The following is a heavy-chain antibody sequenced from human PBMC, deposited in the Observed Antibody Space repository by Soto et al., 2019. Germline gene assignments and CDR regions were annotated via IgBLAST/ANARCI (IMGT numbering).Heavy chain of an antibody. CDR2: ISGSAGTI. J-gene: IGHJ4*02. CDR1: GFSFGNYA. CDR3: ANWGKSGSDY. Sequence: EVHLLESGGGLVQPGGSLRLSCAASGFSFGNYAMSWVRQAPGKWLEWLSGISGSAGTIYYADPAKGRVIISRDYSHNTLQLKMSSLRAEDTAVYYCANWGKSGSDYWGQGTLVTISS. D-gene: IGHD3-16*01. V-gene: IGHV3-23*01.